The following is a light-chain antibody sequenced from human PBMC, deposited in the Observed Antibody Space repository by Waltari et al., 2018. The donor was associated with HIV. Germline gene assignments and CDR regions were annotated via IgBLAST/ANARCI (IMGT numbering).Light chain of an antibody. Sequence: SALTQPASVSASPGQSITISCTGTSSDVGGYNYVYWYRQHPGEAPKVIIYEVNRRPSRVSTRFTTSMSGNPASLAISGLQPYDEADYFCSSYTSSSTHVFGPWTKVTVL. CDR3: SSYTSSSTHV. CDR1: SSDVGGYNY. V-gene: IGLV2-14*03. CDR2: EVN. J-gene: IGLJ1*01.